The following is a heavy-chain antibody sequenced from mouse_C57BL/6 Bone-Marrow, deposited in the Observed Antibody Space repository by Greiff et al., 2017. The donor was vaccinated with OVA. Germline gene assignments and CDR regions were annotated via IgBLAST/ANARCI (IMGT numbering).Heavy chain of an antibody. J-gene: IGHJ3*01. CDR3: ARQGLHYGNYDWFAY. CDR2: ISNGGGST. V-gene: IGHV5-12*01. Sequence: EVQGVESGGGLVQPGGSLKLSCAASGFTFSDYYMYWVRQTPEKRLEWVAYISNGGGSTYYPDTVKGRFTISRDNAKNTLYLQMSRLKSEDTAMYYCARQGLHYGNYDWFAYWGQGTLVTVSA. CDR1: GFTFSDYY. D-gene: IGHD2-1*01.